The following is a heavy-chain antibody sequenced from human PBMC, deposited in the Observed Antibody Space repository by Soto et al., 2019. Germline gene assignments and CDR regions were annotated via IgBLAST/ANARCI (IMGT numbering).Heavy chain of an antibody. CDR2: IYHSGST. CDR3: ARSHCSSASCYGFY. CDR1: VVSISSDNW. D-gene: IGHD2-2*01. V-gene: IGHV4-4*02. Sequence: QVQLQESGPGLVKPSGTLSLTCAVSVVSISSDNWWSWVRQPPGKGLEWIGQIYHSGSTTYNPSLKSRVPISVDKSKSQFSLKLSSVTAADTAVYYCARSHCSSASCYGFYWGQGALVTVSS. J-gene: IGHJ4*02.